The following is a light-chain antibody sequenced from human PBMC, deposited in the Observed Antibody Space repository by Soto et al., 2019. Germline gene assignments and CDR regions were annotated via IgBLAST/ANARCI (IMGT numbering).Light chain of an antibody. J-gene: IGKJ4*01. CDR2: DTS. CDR3: QQYNHWPRMLS. CDR1: QSVSSH. Sequence: EIVMTQSPATLSVSPGERATLSCRASQSVSSHLAWYQQRRGQAPRLLMFDTSTRASGTPARFSGSGSGTEFTLTIASLQSEDFAFYYCQQYNHWPRMLSFGGGTKVDIK. V-gene: IGKV3-15*01.